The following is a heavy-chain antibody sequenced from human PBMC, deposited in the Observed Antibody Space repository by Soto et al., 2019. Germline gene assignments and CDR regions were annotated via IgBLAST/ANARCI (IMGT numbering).Heavy chain of an antibody. J-gene: IGHJ5*02. CDR1: GFTFSSYG. Sequence: GGSLRLSCAASGFTFSSYGMHWVRQAPGKGLEWVAVIWYDGSNKYYADSVKGRFTISRDNSKNTLYLQMNSLRAEDTAVYYCARDWEYSSSHWFDPWGQGTLVTVSS. CDR3: ARDWEYSSSHWFDP. CDR2: IWYDGSNK. D-gene: IGHD6-6*01. V-gene: IGHV3-33*01.